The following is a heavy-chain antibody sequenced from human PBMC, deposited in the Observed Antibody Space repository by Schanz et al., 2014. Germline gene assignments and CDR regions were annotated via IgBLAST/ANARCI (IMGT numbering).Heavy chain of an antibody. J-gene: IGHJ4*02. CDR1: GDTFDNFG. D-gene: IGHD6-19*01. CDR2: FMPFLGIT. CDR3: AKGAGAGWYYAFDW. V-gene: IGHV1-69*04. Sequence: QVQLVQSGAEVKKPGSSVKVSCKATGDTFDNFGISWVRQAPGQGPEWIGRFMPFLGITNLAQKFQDRVTMTADKATSTAYMELRSLRSDDTAVYYCAKGAGAGWYYAFDWWGQGTLVTVSS.